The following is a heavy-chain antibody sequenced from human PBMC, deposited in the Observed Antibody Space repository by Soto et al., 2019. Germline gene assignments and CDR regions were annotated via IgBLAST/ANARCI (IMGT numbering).Heavy chain of an antibody. V-gene: IGHV1-18*01. CDR1: GYTFTSYG. Sequence: QVQLVQSGAEVKKPGASVKVSCKASGYTFTSYGISWVRQAPGQGLEWMGWISAYNGNTNYAQKLQGRVTMTTDTSTSTAYRERRSLRSDDTAVYYCARDQDTAMGLYYYYGMDVWGQGTTVTVSS. CDR2: ISAYNGNT. CDR3: ARDQDTAMGLYYYYGMDV. D-gene: IGHD5-18*01. J-gene: IGHJ6*02.